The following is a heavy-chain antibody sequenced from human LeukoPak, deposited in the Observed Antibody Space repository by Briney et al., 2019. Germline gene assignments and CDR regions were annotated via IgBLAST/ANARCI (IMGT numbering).Heavy chain of an antibody. J-gene: IGHJ3*02. CDR3: ATSDIVVVPAALSGNAFDI. Sequence: ASVKVSCKVAGYTLTELSMHWVRQAPGKGLEWMGGFDPEDGETIYAQKFQGRVTMTEDTSTDTAYMELSSLRSEDTAVYYCATSDIVVVPAALSGNAFDIWGQGTMVTVSS. V-gene: IGHV1-24*01. CDR2: FDPEDGET. D-gene: IGHD2-2*01. CDR1: GYTLTELS.